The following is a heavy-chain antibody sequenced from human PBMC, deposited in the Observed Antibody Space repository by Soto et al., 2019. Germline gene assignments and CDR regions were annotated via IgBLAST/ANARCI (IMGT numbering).Heavy chain of an antibody. CDR2: ISYDGSNK. D-gene: IGHD1-26*01. CDR3: ARSEHPGYYGMDV. V-gene: IGHV3-30-3*01. J-gene: IGHJ6*02. CDR1: GFTFSSYA. Sequence: GGSLRLSCAASGFTFSSYAMHWVRQAPGKGLEWVAVISYDGSNKYYADSVKGRFTISRDNSKNTLYLQMNSLRAEDTAVYYCARSEHPGYYGMDVWGQGTTVTVSS.